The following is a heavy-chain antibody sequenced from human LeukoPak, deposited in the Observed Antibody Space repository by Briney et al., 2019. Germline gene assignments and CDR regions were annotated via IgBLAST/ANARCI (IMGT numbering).Heavy chain of an antibody. J-gene: IGHJ4*02. Sequence: GGSLRLSCAASGFTFSNYYISWIRQAPGKGLEWVSYISSSAIAMYYADSVKGRFTISRDNAKNSLYLQMNSLRAEDTAVYYCARANNWNYPYYFDYWGQGTLVTVSS. CDR1: GFTFSNYY. V-gene: IGHV3-11*01. CDR3: ARANNWNYPYYFDY. CDR2: ISSSAIAM. D-gene: IGHD1-7*01.